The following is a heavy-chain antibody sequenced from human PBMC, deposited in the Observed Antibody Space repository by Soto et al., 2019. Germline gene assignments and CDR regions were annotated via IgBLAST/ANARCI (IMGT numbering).Heavy chain of an antibody. Sequence: APVKVSCKASGYTFTSYDINWVRQAPGQGLEWMGWISGYNGDTNYAQKFQDRVSMTIDTSTGTAYMELRSLTSDDTAIYYCAKNGQPPYYYYGLDVWGQGTKVTVSS. CDR2: ISGYNGDT. CDR3: AKNGQPPYYYYGLDV. D-gene: IGHD2-8*01. J-gene: IGHJ6*02. CDR1: GYTFTSYD. V-gene: IGHV1-18*01.